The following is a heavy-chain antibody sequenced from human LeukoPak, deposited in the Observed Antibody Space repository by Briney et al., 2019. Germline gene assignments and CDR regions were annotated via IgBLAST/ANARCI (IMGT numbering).Heavy chain of an antibody. CDR1: GFTFSSYG. CDR3: AKDRVQSSAFDI. D-gene: IGHD1-1*01. J-gene: IGHJ3*02. Sequence: GGSLRLSCAASGFTFSSYGMHWVRQPPGKGLEWVAVISYDGSNKYYADSVKGRFTISRDNSKNTLYLQMNSLRAEDTAVYYCAKDRVQSSAFDIWGQGTMVTVSS. V-gene: IGHV3-30*18. CDR2: ISYDGSNK.